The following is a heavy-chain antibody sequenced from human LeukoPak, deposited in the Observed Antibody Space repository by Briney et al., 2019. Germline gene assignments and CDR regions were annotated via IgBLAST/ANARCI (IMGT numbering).Heavy chain of an antibody. V-gene: IGHV3-30*18. D-gene: IGHD3-3*01. J-gene: IGHJ6*02. CDR1: GFTFSSSG. CDR3: AKVESGYYSYYYYGMDV. CDR2: ISYDGSNK. Sequence: GGSLRLSCAASGFTFSSSGMHWVRQAPGKGLEWVAVISYDGSNKYYADSVKGRFTASRDNSKNTLYLQMNSLRAEDTAVYYCAKVESGYYSYYYYGMDVWGQGTTVTVSS.